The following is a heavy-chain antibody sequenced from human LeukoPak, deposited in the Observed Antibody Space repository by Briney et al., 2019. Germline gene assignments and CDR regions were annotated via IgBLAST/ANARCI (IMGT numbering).Heavy chain of an antibody. CDR3: ARDREVTMKVVGTPGDY. D-gene: IGHD3-22*01. CDR1: GFTFSSYS. CDR2: ISSSSSYI. J-gene: IGHJ4*02. V-gene: IGHV3-21*04. Sequence: PGGSLRLSCAASGFTFSSYSMNWVRQAPGKGLEWVSSISSSSSYIYYADSVKGRFTISRDNAKNSLYLQMNSLRSEDTAVYYCARDREVTMKVVGTPGDYWGQGTLVTVSS.